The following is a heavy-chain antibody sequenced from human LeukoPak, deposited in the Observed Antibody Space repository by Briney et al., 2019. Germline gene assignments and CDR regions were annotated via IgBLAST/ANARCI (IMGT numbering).Heavy chain of an antibody. CDR2: ISWNSGNI. CDR3: LTSSFDH. V-gene: IGHV3-9*03. J-gene: IGHJ4*02. CDR1: GFTFDDYA. Sequence: GGSLRLSCVASGFTFDDYAMHWVRQAPGKGLEWVSGISWNSGNIGYGDSVKGRFTISRDNAKNTLYLQMNSLRAEDMALYYCLTSSFDHWGQGTLVTVSS.